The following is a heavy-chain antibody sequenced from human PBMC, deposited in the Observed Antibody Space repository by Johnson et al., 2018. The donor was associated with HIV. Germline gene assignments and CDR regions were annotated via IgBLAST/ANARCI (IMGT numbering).Heavy chain of an antibody. V-gene: IGHV3-64*01. J-gene: IGHJ3*02. D-gene: IGHD3-22*01. CDR1: GFSFSSYD. Sequence: VQLVESGGGLVQPGGSLRLSCTASGFSFSSYDMHWVRQAPGKGLQYVSGISSNGSSTYYANSVKGRFTISRDNSKNTLFLQMGSLRAEDTAVYYCAKGVSIVVIKDLSGAFDIWGQGTMVTVSS. CDR2: ISSNGSST. CDR3: AKGVSIVVIKDLSGAFDI.